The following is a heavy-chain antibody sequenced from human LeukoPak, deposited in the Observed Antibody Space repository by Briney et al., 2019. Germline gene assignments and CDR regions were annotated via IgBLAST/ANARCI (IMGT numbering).Heavy chain of an antibody. D-gene: IGHD2-15*01. CDR3: ARRQDCSGGSCYVFDY. J-gene: IGHJ4*02. CDR2: IYPGDSDT. Sequence: GESLKISCKGSRYSFTSYWIGWVRQMPGKGLEWMGIIYPGDSDTRYSPSFQGQVTISADKSISTAYLQWSSLKASDTAMYYCARRQDCSGGSCYVFDYWGPGTLVTVSS. CDR1: RYSFTSYW. V-gene: IGHV5-51*01.